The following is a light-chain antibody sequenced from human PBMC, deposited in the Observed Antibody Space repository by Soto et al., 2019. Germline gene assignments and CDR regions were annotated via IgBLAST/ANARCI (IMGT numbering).Light chain of an antibody. CDR3: CSFVGVTNDV. Sequence: SVLTQPDSVSGSPPQSITISCSGNAVSYQLVSWYQQQPGKAPKLILYNVTRRPSGVSNRFSGFKSGTTASLKITGLQAEDEADYYCCSFVGVTNDVFGNGTKVTVL. CDR2: NVT. J-gene: IGLJ1*01. CDR1: GNAVSYQL. V-gene: IGLV2-23*02.